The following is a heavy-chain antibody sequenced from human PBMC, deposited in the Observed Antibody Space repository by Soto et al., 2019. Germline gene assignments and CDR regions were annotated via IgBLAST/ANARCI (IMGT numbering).Heavy chain of an antibody. Sequence: EVQLVESGGGLVQPVESLTLSCAVSGFTFSGSAMHWVRQASGKGLEWVGRIRSKANNYATAYAASVKGRFTITRDDSKNTAYLQRNSLKSEDTAVYYCTGGYGDYVRDYWGQGTLVTVSS. V-gene: IGHV3-73*01. CDR3: TGGYGDYVRDY. CDR1: GFTFSGSA. CDR2: IRSKANNYAT. D-gene: IGHD4-17*01. J-gene: IGHJ4*02.